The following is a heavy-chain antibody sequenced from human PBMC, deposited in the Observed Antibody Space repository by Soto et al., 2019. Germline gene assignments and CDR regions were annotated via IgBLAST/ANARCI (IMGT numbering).Heavy chain of an antibody. D-gene: IGHD6-19*01. CDR2: INTDGSTT. V-gene: IGHV3-74*01. CDR3: VRTTWLPNGGC. J-gene: IGHJ4*02. Sequence: EVQLVESGGGLVQPGGSLRLSCVASGFTFSSYWMHWVRQDPVKGLLWVSRINTDGSTTSYADSVTGRFTISRDNAKNTLFLQMNSLRAEDTAVDYCVRTTWLPNGGCWGQGTMVTVSS. CDR1: GFTFSSYW.